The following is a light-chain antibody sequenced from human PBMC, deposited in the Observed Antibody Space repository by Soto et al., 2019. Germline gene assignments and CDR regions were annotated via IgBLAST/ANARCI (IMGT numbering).Light chain of an antibody. CDR3: LSYTASSTFV. CDR2: QVS. Sequence: QSALTQPASVSGSPGQSSTISCTGTSSDIGAYNSVSWYQHDPGKAPKLIVVQVSFRPSAVSDRFSGSKSDNTASLTISGLQTEDEADYYCLSYTASSTFVFGTGTKVTVL. J-gene: IGLJ1*01. V-gene: IGLV2-14*01. CDR1: SSDIGAYNS.